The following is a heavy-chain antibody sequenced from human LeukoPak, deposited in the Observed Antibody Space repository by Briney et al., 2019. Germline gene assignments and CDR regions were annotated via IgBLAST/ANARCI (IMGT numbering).Heavy chain of an antibody. Sequence: GGSLRLSCAASVFTVSSNYMSWVRQAPGKGLEWGSVIYSGGSTYYADSVKGRFTISRDNSKNTLYLQMNSLRAEDTAVYYCAREKIGYNSALDGMDVWGQGTTVTVSS. CDR3: AREKIGYNSALDGMDV. CDR2: IYSGGST. J-gene: IGHJ6*02. D-gene: IGHD6-19*01. CDR1: VFTVSSNY. V-gene: IGHV3-66*01.